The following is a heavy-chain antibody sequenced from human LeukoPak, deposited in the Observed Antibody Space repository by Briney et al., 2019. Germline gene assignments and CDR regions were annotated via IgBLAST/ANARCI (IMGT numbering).Heavy chain of an antibody. Sequence: ASVKVSCKASGGTFSSYAISWVRQAPGQGLEWMGGIIPIFGTANYAQKFQGRVTITADESTSTAYMELSSLRSEDTAVYYCATSITIFGVVIIQDHYWGQGTLVTVSS. J-gene: IGHJ4*02. V-gene: IGHV1-69*13. CDR2: IIPIFGTA. D-gene: IGHD3-3*01. CDR1: GGTFSSYA. CDR3: ATSITIFGVVIIQDHY.